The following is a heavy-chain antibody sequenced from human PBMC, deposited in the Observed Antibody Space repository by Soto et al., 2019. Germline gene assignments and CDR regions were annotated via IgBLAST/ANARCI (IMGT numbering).Heavy chain of an antibody. J-gene: IGHJ6*02. D-gene: IGHD5-18*01. CDR2: IYTSGST. Sequence: KPSETLSLTCTVSGGSISSYYWGWIRQPAGKGLEWIGRIYTSGSTNYNPSLKSRVTMSVDTSKNQFSLKLSSVTAADTAVYYCAREMTASQWIQLWSDYYYGMDVWGQGTTVTVSS. CDR1: GGSISSYY. V-gene: IGHV4-4*07. CDR3: AREMTASQWIQLWSDYYYGMDV.